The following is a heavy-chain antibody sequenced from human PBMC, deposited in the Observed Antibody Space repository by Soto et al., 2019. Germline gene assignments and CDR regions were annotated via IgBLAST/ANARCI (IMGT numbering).Heavy chain of an antibody. D-gene: IGHD3-16*01. J-gene: IGHJ6*02. Sequence: SMRLSCAASVFPFMNYALHWVRQAPGKGLEWVATISYDGDNKYYTDSVKGPFTISRDNSKNTLYLQMNSLRPEDTAVYYCARPWGQLSTYYYGMDTWGQGTTVTVSS. CDR1: VFPFMNYA. V-gene: IGHV3-30-3*01. CDR2: ISYDGDNK. CDR3: ARPWGQLSTYYYGMDT.